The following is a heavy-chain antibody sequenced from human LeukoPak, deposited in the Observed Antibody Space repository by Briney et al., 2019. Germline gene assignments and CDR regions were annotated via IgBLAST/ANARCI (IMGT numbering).Heavy chain of an antibody. Sequence: PGGSLRLSCAASGFTFDDYAMHWVRQVPGKGLEWVSFISWDGGSTYYADSVKGRFTISRDNSKNTLYLQMNSLRAEDTAVYYCAKTPMMVRGVSDYYYYYMDVWGKGTTVTISS. CDR1: GFTFDDYA. CDR3: AKTPMMVRGVSDYYYYYMDV. V-gene: IGHV3-43D*03. D-gene: IGHD3-10*01. J-gene: IGHJ6*03. CDR2: ISWDGGST.